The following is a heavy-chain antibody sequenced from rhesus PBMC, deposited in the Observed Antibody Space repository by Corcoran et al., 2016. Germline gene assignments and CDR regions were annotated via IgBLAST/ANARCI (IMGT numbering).Heavy chain of an antibody. CDR1: GGSFRRYW. CDR3: ARPNYDSGYYTPYFDY. CDR2: INGNRGST. D-gene: IGHD3-28*01. Sequence: QVQLQESGPGLVKPSETLSLPCAVSGGSFRRYWWRCLRPPPGKGLEWIGEINGNRGSTNYNPSLKSRVTISKDASKNQFSLKLSAVTAADTAVYYCARPNYDSGYYTPYFDYWGQGVLVTVSS. J-gene: IGHJ4*01. V-gene: IGHV4-80*01.